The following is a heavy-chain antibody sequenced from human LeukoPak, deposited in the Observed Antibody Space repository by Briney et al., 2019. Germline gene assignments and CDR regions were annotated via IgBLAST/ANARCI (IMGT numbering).Heavy chain of an antibody. J-gene: IGHJ5*02. D-gene: IGHD6-13*01. CDR1: GFTFSGSA. CDR2: IRSKSNNYAT. V-gene: IGHV3-73*01. CDR3: TRPLYSSNCFDP. Sequence: GGSLKLSCAASGFTFSGSAMHWVRQASGKGLEWVDRIRSKSNNYATAYSESVKGRFTISRDDSKNMAYLQLNSLKTEDTAVYYCTRPLYSSNCFDPWGQGTLVTVSS.